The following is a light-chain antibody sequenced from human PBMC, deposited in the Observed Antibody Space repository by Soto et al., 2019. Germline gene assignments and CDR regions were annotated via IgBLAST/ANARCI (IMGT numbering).Light chain of an antibody. V-gene: IGKV3-20*01. CDR3: QQYGSSPT. J-gene: IGKJ2*01. CDR2: DAS. Sequence: EIVLTQSPGTLSLSPGARATLSCRASQSVSSDHLAWYQQKPGQAPRLLIYDASNRAPGIPDRFSGSGSATDFALTISRLEPEDFAVYYCQQYGSSPTFGQGTNVEIK. CDR1: QSVSSDH.